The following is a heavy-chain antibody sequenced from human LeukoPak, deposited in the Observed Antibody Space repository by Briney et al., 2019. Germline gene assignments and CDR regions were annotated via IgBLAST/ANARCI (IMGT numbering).Heavy chain of an antibody. J-gene: IGHJ6*04. Sequence: PGGSLRLSCAASGFTFSSYSMNWVRQAPGKGLEWVPSISSSSSYIYYADSVKGRFTISRDNAKNSLYLQMNSLRAEDTAVYYCARGWFGELFTHYYGMDVWGKGTTVTVSS. CDR3: ARGWFGELFTHYYGMDV. D-gene: IGHD3-10*01. CDR1: GFTFSSYS. V-gene: IGHV3-21*01. CDR2: ISSSSSYI.